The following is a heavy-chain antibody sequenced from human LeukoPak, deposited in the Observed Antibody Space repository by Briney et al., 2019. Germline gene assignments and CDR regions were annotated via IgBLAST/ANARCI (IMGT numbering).Heavy chain of an antibody. D-gene: IGHD2-8*01. V-gene: IGHV1-8*03. Sequence: ASVKVSCKASGYTFTSYDINWVRQATGQGLEWMGWMNPNSGNTGYAQKFQGRVTITRNTSISTAYMELSSLRSEDTAVYYCARVPTGCTNGVCYISDYYYYMDVWGKGTTVTVSS. CDR2: MNPNSGNT. CDR3: ARVPTGCTNGVCYISDYYYYMDV. CDR1: GYTFTSYD. J-gene: IGHJ6*03.